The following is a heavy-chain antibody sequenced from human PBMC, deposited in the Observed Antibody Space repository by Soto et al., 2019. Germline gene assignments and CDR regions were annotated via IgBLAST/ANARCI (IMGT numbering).Heavy chain of an antibody. V-gene: IGHV1-3*01. Sequence: ASVKVSCKASGYTFTSYAMHWVRQAPGQRHEWMGWINAGNGNTKYSQKFQGRVTITRDTSASTAYTELSSLRSEDTAVYYCARGGRFLEWLLYPFDYWGQGTLVTVSS. CDR2: INAGNGNT. CDR1: GYTFTSYA. D-gene: IGHD3-3*01. CDR3: ARGGRFLEWLLYPFDY. J-gene: IGHJ4*02.